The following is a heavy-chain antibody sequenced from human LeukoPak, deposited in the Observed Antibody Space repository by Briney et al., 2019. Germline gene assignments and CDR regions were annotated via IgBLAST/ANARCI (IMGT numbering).Heavy chain of an antibody. Sequence: GGSLRLSCAASGSTFSSYAMSWVRQAPGKGLGWLSAISVGGGSTYYADSVKGRFTISRDDSKNTLYLQMNSLRAEDTAVYYCAKDPPLDYYDSSGYPDYWGQGTLVTVSS. CDR1: GSTFSSYA. CDR3: AKDPPLDYYDSSGYPDY. J-gene: IGHJ4*02. CDR2: ISVGGGST. D-gene: IGHD3-22*01. V-gene: IGHV3-23*01.